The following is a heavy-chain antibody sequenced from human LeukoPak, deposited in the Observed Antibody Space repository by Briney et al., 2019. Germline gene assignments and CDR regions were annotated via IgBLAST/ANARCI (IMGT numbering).Heavy chain of an antibody. V-gene: IGHV3-9*01. CDR3: AKQGYSYGYGYYFDY. CDR1: GGSISSYY. Sequence: LSLTCTVSGGSISSYYWSWIRQPPGKGLEWVSGISWNSGSVGYADSVKGRFTISRDNAKNSLYLQMNSLRAEDTALYYCAKQGYSYGYGYYFDYWGQGTLVTVSS. CDR2: ISWNSGSV. D-gene: IGHD5-18*01. J-gene: IGHJ4*02.